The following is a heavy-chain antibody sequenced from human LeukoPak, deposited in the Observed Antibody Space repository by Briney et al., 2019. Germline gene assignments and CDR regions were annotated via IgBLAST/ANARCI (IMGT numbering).Heavy chain of an antibody. CDR2: IYPYSGDT. D-gene: IGHD6-6*01. CDR3: ARDRNSGSSLDI. CDR1: GYTXTGYY. Sequence: SVKVSCKASGYTXTGYYIHWVRQAPGQGLEWMGWIYPYSGDTNYAQNFQGRVTMTRDTSISTAYMELSSLKSDDTAVYYCARDRNSGSSLDIWGQGTMLTVSS. J-gene: IGHJ3*02. V-gene: IGHV1-2*02.